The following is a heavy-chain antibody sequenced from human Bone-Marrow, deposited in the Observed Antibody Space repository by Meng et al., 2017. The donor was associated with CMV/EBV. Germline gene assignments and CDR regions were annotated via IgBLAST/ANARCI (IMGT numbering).Heavy chain of an antibody. Sequence: SETLSLTCTVSGGSVSSGSYYWSWIRQPPGKGLEWIGYIYYSGSTNYNPSLKSRVTISVDTSKNQFSLKLSSVTAADTAVYYCARDPWVVSRLGMDVWGQGTTVTVSS. CDR2: IYYSGST. CDR3: ARDPWVVSRLGMDV. CDR1: GGSVSSGSYY. D-gene: IGHD2-2*01. J-gene: IGHJ6*02. V-gene: IGHV4-61*01.